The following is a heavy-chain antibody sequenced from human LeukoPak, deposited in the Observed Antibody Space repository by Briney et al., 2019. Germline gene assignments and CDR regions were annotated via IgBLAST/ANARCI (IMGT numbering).Heavy chain of an antibody. CDR3: ARVMPTYCSGGSCLYSDYSAFDY. V-gene: IGHV4-4*07. CDR1: GGSISSYY. Sequence: PSETLSLTCTVSGGSISSYYWSWIRQPAGKGLEWIGRIYTSGSTNYNPSLKSRVTMSVDTSKNQFSLKLSSVTAADTAVYYCARVMPTYCSGGSCLYSDYSAFDYWGQGTLVTVSS. D-gene: IGHD2-15*01. CDR2: IYTSGST. J-gene: IGHJ4*02.